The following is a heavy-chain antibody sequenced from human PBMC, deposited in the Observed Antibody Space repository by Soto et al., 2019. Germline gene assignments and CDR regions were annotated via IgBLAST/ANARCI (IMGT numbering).Heavy chain of an antibody. CDR2: IYYSGST. CDR3: ARDLGSSWYI. CDR1: GGSISSYY. Sequence: SETLSLTCTVSGGSISSYYWSWIRQPPGKGLEWIGYIYYSGSTNYNPYLKSRVTKSVDTSKNQFSLKLISVTAADTAVYYCARDLGSSWYIWGQGTLVTVSS. V-gene: IGHV4-59*01. J-gene: IGHJ4*02. D-gene: IGHD6-13*01.